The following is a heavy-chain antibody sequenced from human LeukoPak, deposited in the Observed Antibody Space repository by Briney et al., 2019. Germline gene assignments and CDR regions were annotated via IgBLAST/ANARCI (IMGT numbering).Heavy chain of an antibody. CDR3: ARRRCSSTSCYDAFDI. D-gene: IGHD2-2*01. Sequence: PSETLSLTCTVSGGSISSYYWSWIRQPPGGGLEWIGYIYTSGSTNYNPSLKSRVTISVDTSKNQFSLKLSSVTAADTAVYYCARRRCSSTSCYDAFDIWGQGTMVTVSS. CDR2: IYTSGST. V-gene: IGHV4-4*09. J-gene: IGHJ3*02. CDR1: GGSISSYY.